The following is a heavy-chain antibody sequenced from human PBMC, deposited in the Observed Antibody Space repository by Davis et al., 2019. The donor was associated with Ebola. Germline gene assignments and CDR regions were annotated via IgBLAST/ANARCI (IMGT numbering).Heavy chain of an antibody. J-gene: IGHJ6*02. CDR2: VYPSGST. Sequence: MPSETLSLTCTVSGYSITGYSVLNGYFWGWIRQSPGKGLEWIGSVYPSGSTYYNPSLKSRVTISVDTSKNQFSLKLSSVTAADTAVYYCARHRHYGMDVWGQGTTVTVSS. CDR3: ARHRHYGMDV. V-gene: IGHV4-38-2*02. CDR1: GYSITGYSVLNGYF.